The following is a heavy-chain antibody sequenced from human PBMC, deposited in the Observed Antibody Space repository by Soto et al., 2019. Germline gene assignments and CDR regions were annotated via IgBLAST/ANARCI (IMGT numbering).Heavy chain of an antibody. CDR3: AKDGGIAVAGFDY. Sequence: QVQLVESGGGVVKPGRSLRLSCAASGFTFSSYGMHWVRQAPGKGLEWGAVISYDGSNKYYADSVKGRFTISRDNSKNTLYLQMNSLRAEDTAVYYCAKDGGIAVAGFDYWGQGTLVTVSS. V-gene: IGHV3-30*18. J-gene: IGHJ4*02. CDR2: ISYDGSNK. CDR1: GFTFSSYG. D-gene: IGHD6-19*01.